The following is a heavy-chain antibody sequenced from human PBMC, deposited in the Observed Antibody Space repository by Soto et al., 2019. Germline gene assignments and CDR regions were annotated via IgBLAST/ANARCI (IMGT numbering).Heavy chain of an antibody. D-gene: IGHD3-22*01. J-gene: IGHJ5*02. CDR2: IDPSDSYT. V-gene: IGHV5-10-1*01. Sequence: GESLKISCKGSGYSFTSYWISWVRQMPGKGLEWMGRIDPSDSYTNYSPPFQGHVTISADKSISTAYLQWSSLKASDTAMYYCARRDYYDSSGRNWFDPWGQGTLVTVSS. CDR3: ARRDYYDSSGRNWFDP. CDR1: GYSFTSYW.